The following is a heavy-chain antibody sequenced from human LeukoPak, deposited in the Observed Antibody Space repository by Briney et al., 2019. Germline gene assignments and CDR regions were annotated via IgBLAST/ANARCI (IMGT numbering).Heavy chain of an antibody. CDR1: GFTFSSYA. V-gene: IGHV3-30-3*01. D-gene: IGHD1-26*01. Sequence: GGSLRLSCAASGFTFSSYAMNWVRQAPGKGLEWVAIISYDGSNKYYADSVKGRFTISGDNSKNTLYLQMNSLRAEDTAVYYCARDPHGGGLLEGVYFDYWGQGTLVTVSS. J-gene: IGHJ4*02. CDR3: ARDPHGGGLLEGVYFDY. CDR2: ISYDGSNK.